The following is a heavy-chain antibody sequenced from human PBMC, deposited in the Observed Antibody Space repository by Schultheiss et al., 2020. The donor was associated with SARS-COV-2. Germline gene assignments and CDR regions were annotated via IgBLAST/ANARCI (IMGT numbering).Heavy chain of an antibody. CDR1: GFTFSYYY. CDR3: ARGLYSSSWFTHYYYYYGMDV. CDR2: ISYDGSNK. J-gene: IGHJ6*02. V-gene: IGHV3-30*03. Sequence: GGSLRLSCAASGFTFSYYYMSGVRQAPGKGLEWVAVISYDGSNKYYADSVKGRFTISRDNSKNTLYLQMNSLRAEETAVYYCARGLYSSSWFTHYYYYYGMDVWGQGTTVTVSS. D-gene: IGHD6-13*01.